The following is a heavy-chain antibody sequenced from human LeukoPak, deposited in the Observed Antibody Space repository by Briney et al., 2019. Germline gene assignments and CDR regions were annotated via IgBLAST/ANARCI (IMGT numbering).Heavy chain of an antibody. V-gene: IGHV4-4*09. CDR2: IYTSGST. Sequence: SETLSLTCTVSGGSISSYYWSWIRQPPGKGLEGIGYIYTSGSTNYNPSLKSRVTISVDTPKNQFSLKLSSVTAADTAVYYCARLAVVYAFDIWGQGTMVTVSS. J-gene: IGHJ3*02. CDR1: GGSISSYY. D-gene: IGHD5-18*01. CDR3: ARLAVVYAFDI.